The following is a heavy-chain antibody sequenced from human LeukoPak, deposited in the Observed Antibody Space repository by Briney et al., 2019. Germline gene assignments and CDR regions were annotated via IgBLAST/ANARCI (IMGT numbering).Heavy chain of an antibody. Sequence: SETLSLTCTVSGYSISSGYYWGWIRQPPGKGLEWIGSIYHSGSTYYNPSLKSRVTISVDTSKNQFSLKLSSVTAADTAVYYCARDSYYYDSSGVGVSDYWGQGTLVTVSS. CDR2: IYHSGST. J-gene: IGHJ4*02. V-gene: IGHV4-38-2*02. CDR3: ARDSYYYDSSGVGVSDY. CDR1: GYSISSGYY. D-gene: IGHD3-22*01.